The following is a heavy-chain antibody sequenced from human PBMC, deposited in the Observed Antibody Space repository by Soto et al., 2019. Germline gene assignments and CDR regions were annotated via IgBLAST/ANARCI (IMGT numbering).Heavy chain of an antibody. J-gene: IGHJ4*02. CDR3: ARDYSRYPSGIDY. Sequence: QVQLVQSGAEVKEPGASVKVSCEASGYTFTTYGISWVRQAPGRGLEWMAWISAYNGNTNYAQKLQGRVTMTPESSTNTAYMELRSLGSDDTAVYYCARDYSRYPSGIDYWGQGTLVTVSS. D-gene: IGHD5-18*01. CDR2: ISAYNGNT. CDR1: GYTFTTYG. V-gene: IGHV1-18*01.